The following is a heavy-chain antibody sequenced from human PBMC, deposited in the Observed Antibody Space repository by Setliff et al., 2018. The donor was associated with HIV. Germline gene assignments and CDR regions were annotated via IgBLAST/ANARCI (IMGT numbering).Heavy chain of an antibody. Sequence: GGSLRLSCAASGFIFSSYAMSWVRRAPGKGLEWVSAISGSGANTYYADSVKGRFTISRDNSKNTLYLQMNSLRAEDTAVYYCAKFFGGYGDYMGFDYWGQGTLVTVSS. J-gene: IGHJ4*02. D-gene: IGHD4-17*01. CDR2: ISGSGANT. V-gene: IGHV3-23*01. CDR3: AKFFGGYGDYMGFDY. CDR1: GFIFSSYA.